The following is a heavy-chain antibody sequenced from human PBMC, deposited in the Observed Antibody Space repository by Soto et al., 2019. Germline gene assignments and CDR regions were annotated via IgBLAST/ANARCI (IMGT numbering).Heavy chain of an antibody. Sequence: QVQLVQSGAEVRKPGASVKVSCKASGYTFSTSGMSWLRQAPGQGLEWMGWISTYNGDTNDAPKFQDRVTMTSDTSTSTVYMEVRSLGSDDTGVYYCARAGAAPNYYYGMDVWGQGTRVTVSS. J-gene: IGHJ6*02. CDR3: ARAGAAPNYYYGMDV. D-gene: IGHD2-15*01. CDR2: ISTYNGDT. CDR1: GYTFSTSG. V-gene: IGHV1-18*01.